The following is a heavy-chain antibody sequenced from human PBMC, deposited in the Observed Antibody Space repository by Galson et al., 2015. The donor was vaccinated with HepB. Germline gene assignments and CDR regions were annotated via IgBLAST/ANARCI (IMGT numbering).Heavy chain of an antibody. D-gene: IGHD1-7*01. V-gene: IGHV4-59*08. J-gene: IGHJ2*01. Sequence: SETLSLTCSVSGGSIRGYYWIWIRQPPGKGLEWIGYIYYSGSTNYNPSLKNRVTISVDTSKNQFSLKLSSVTAADTAVYYCARLGRTSAHWYFDLWGRGTLVTVSS. CDR3: ARLGRTSAHWYFDL. CDR1: GGSIRGYY. CDR2: IYYSGST.